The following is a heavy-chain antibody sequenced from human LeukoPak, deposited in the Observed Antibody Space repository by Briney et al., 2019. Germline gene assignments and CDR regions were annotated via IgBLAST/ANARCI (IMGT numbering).Heavy chain of an antibody. CDR3: ARQRPIRRITMVRGVYFDY. Sequence: LETLSLTCAVYGGSFSGYYWSWIRQPPGKGLEWIGEINHSGSTNYNPSLKSRVTISVDTSKNQFSLKLSSVTAADTAVYYCARQRPIRRITMVRGVYFDYWGQGTLVTVSS. CDR1: GGSFSGYY. D-gene: IGHD3-10*01. CDR2: INHSGST. V-gene: IGHV4-34*01. J-gene: IGHJ4*02.